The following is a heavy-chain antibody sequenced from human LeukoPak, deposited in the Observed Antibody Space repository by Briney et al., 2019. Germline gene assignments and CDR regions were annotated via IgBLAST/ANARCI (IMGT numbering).Heavy chain of an antibody. Sequence: GESLKISCKSSGYGFTSYWIAWVRQMPGKGLQCMGVIFPGDSDTRYSPSFQGQVTISADKSFSTAYLQWSSLKASDTAMYYCARGLDGSGFLLDYWGQGTLVTVSS. CDR1: GYGFTSYW. V-gene: IGHV5-51*01. J-gene: IGHJ4*02. CDR3: ARGLDGSGFLLDY. CDR2: IFPGDSDT. D-gene: IGHD3-10*01.